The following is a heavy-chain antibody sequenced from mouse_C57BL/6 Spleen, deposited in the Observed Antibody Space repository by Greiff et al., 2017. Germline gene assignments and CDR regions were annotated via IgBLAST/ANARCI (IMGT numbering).Heavy chain of an antibody. CDR1: GYAFTNYL. CDR3: AISGGYDGGMFAY. D-gene: IGHD2-2*01. J-gene: IGHJ3*01. V-gene: IGHV1-54*01. Sequence: VQLQQSGAELVRPGTSVKVSCKASGYAFTNYLIEWVKQRPGQGLEWIGVINPGSGGTNYNEKFKGKATLTADKSSSTAYMQLSSLTAEDSAVYLCAISGGYDGGMFAYGGQGTLVTVSA. CDR2: INPGSGGT.